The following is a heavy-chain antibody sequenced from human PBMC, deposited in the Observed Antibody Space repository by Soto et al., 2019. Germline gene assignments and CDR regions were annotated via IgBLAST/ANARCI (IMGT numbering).Heavy chain of an antibody. Sequence: ASVKVSCKASGYTFTSYDINWVRQATGQGLEWMGWMNPNSGNTGYVQKFQGRVTMTRNTSISTAYMELSSLRSEDTAVYYCARGRRRIQLWSQYYYYMDVWGKGTTVTVSS. J-gene: IGHJ6*03. CDR1: GYTFTSYD. D-gene: IGHD5-18*01. CDR3: ARGRRRIQLWSQYYYYMDV. V-gene: IGHV1-8*01. CDR2: MNPNSGNT.